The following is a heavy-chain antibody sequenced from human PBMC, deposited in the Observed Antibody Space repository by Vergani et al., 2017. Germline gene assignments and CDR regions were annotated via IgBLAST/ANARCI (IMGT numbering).Heavy chain of an antibody. CDR3: AKDLYSSSSVFIPTPDY. D-gene: IGHD6-6*01. V-gene: IGHV4-38-2*02. Sequence: QVQLQESGPGLVKPSETLSLTCAVSGYSISSGYYWGWIRQPPGKGLEWIGSIYHSGSTYYNPSLKSRVTISVDTSKNQFSLKLSSVTAADTAVYYCAKDLYSSSSVFIPTPDYWGQGTLVTVSS. J-gene: IGHJ4*02. CDR1: GYSISSGYY. CDR2: IYHSGST.